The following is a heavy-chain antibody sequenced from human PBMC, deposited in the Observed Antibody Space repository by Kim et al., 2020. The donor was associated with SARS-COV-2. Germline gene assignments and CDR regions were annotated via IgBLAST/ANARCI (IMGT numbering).Heavy chain of an antibody. V-gene: IGHV4-34*01. CDR1: GGSFSGYY. CDR2: INHSGST. CDR3: AIQVRRDGYYYYYYGMDV. J-gene: IGHJ6*01. D-gene: IGHD3-10*01. Sequence: SETLSLTCAVYGGSFSGYYWSWIRQPPGKGLEWIGEINHSGSTNYNPSLKSRVTISVDTSKNQFSLKLSSVTAADTAVYYCAIQVRRDGYYYYYYGMDVWGQETTVTVSS.